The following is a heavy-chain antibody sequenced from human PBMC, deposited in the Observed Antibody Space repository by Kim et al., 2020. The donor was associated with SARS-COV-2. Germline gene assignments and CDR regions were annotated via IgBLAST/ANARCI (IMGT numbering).Heavy chain of an antibody. V-gene: IGHV4-34*04. CDR3: ARGARATVVAGFEY. D-gene: IGHD2-15*01. Sequence: NPALKSRATISVDTSKNQFSLKLSAVTAADTAVYYCARGARATVVAGFEYWGQATLVTVSS. J-gene: IGHJ4*02.